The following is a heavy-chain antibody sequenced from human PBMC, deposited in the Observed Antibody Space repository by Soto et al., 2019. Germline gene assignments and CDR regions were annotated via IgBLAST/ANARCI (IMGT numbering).Heavy chain of an antibody. CDR1: GGSINSYY. CDR2: IYYSGST. CDR3: ARLTFYDYFFGAYTLNYFDF. V-gene: IGHV4-59*12. D-gene: IGHD3-16*01. J-gene: IGHJ4*01. Sequence: SETLSLTCTVSGGSINSYYWSWIRQPPGKGLEWIGNIYYSGSTKYNPYLKSRVIISVDTNKNQFFLKLSSVTAADTAVYYCARLTFYDYFFGAYTLNYFDFWGHGTLVTVSS.